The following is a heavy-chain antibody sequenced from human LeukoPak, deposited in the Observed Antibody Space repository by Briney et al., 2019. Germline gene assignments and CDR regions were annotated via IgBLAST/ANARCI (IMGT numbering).Heavy chain of an antibody. D-gene: IGHD2-2*01. CDR2: IYSGGGTTK. Sequence: PGTPLRLSCVASGLTFRNYGFHWVRQAPSKGLEWVAIIYSGGGTTKYYAESVKDRFTITRDDSRDTLYLQMNSLRAEDTAVHYCVVILVPGGVWHFDLWGRGTLVTVSS. CDR1: GLTFRNYG. CDR3: VVILVPGGVWHFDL. J-gene: IGHJ2*01. V-gene: IGHV3-33*03.